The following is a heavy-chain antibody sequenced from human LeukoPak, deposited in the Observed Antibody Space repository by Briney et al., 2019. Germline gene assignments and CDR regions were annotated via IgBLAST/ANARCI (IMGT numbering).Heavy chain of an antibody. Sequence: GGSLRLSCVVSGFTFSSYWMHWVRQAPGKGLVWVSRINNDGSSTSYADSVKGRFTISRDNAKNTLYLQMNSLRAEDTAVYYCAKEERWLQVPFGYWGQGTLVTVSS. CDR2: INNDGSST. D-gene: IGHD5-24*01. V-gene: IGHV3-74*01. J-gene: IGHJ4*02. CDR3: AKEERWLQVPFGY. CDR1: GFTFSSYW.